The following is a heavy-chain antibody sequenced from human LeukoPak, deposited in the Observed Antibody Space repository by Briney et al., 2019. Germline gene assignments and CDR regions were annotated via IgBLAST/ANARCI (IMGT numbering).Heavy chain of an antibody. Sequence: GGSLRLSCAASGFTFSSYAMSWVRQAPGKGLEWVSAISGSGGSTYYADSVKGRFTISRDNSKNTLYLQMSSLKIEDTAVYYCITDEDWNYARKDVWGQGATVIVSS. CDR2: ISGSGGST. CDR3: ITDEDWNYARKDV. V-gene: IGHV3-23*01. J-gene: IGHJ6*02. CDR1: GFTFSSYA. D-gene: IGHD1-7*01.